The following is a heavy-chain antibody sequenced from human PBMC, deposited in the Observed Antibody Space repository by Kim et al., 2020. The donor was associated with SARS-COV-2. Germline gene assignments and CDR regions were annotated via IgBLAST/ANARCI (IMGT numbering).Heavy chain of an antibody. CDR1: GFTFSSYG. D-gene: IGHD3-10*01. J-gene: IGHJ6*03. CDR2: ISYDGSNK. CDR3: AKLGPVGIRGSYYYYMDV. Sequence: GGSLRLSCAASGFTFSSYGMHWVRQAPGKGLEWVAVISYDGSNKYYADSVKGRFTISIDNSKNTLYLQMNSLRAEDTAVYYCAKLGPVGIRGSYYYYMDV. V-gene: IGHV3-30*18.